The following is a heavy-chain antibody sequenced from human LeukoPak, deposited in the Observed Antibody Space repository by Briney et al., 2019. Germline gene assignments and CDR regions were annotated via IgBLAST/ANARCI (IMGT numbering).Heavy chain of an antibody. CDR1: GYTLTELS. D-gene: IGHD6-6*01. CDR2: FDPEDGGT. V-gene: IGHV1-24*01. CDR3: ATVPYSSSSGAFDY. J-gene: IGHJ4*02. Sequence: ASVKVSCKVSGYTLTELSMHWVRQAPGKGLEWMGGFDPEDGGTIYAQKFQGRVTMTEDTSTDTAYMELSSLRSGDTAVYYCATVPYSSSSGAFDYWGQGTLVTVSS.